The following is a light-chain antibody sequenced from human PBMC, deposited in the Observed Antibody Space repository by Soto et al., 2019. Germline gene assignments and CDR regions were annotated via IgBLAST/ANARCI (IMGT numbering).Light chain of an antibody. CDR3: KSYNNSRSGYI. V-gene: IGLV1-40*01. CDR2: GNS. Sequence: QSALTQPPSVSGSPGQRVTISCTGTSSNIGAGYHVSWYLQHPGKAPKLIIYGNSNRPSGVPDRFSGSKSGNTASLTITGLQAEDEAHYYCKSYNNSRSGYIFGGGTQLTVL. J-gene: IGLJ2*01. CDR1: SSNIGAGYH.